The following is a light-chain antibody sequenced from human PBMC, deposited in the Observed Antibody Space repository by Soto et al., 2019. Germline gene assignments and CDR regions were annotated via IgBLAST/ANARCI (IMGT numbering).Light chain of an antibody. V-gene: IGLV2-11*01. CDR3: CSFAGSYTSYF. CDR2: DVN. Sequence: QSALSKPRSVSVSPGQSVTISCTGTTNYVSWYQQHPGKAPKLMIYDVNKRPSGVPDRFSGSKSGNTASLTISGLQAEDEADYYCCSFAGSYTSYFFGTGTKVTVL. CDR1: TNY. J-gene: IGLJ1*01.